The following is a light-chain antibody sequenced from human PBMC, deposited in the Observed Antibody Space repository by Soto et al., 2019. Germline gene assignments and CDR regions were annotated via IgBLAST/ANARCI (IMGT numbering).Light chain of an antibody. V-gene: IGLV2-14*03. CDR3: SAFTGTTYV. J-gene: IGLJ1*01. Sequence: QSALTQPASVSGSPGQSITISCTGTSSDVGGNKYVSWYQHYPGKAPKLMICDVSNRPSGVSNRFSGSKSGITASLTISGLQAEDEADYYCSAFTGTTYVFGTGTKVTVL. CDR1: SSDVGGNKY. CDR2: DVS.